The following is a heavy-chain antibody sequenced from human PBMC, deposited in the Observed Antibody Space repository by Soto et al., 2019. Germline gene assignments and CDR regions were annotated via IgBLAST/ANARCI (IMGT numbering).Heavy chain of an antibody. D-gene: IGHD3-16*01. CDR3: AKDRLYKHRSLRVLTFDY. Sequence: SLRLSCAASGFTFSSYGMHWVRQAPGKGLEWVAVISYDGSNKYYADSVKGRFTISRDNSKNTLYLQMNSLRAEDTAVYYCAKDRLYKHRSLRVLTFDYWGQGTLVTVSS. J-gene: IGHJ4*02. CDR1: GFTFSSYG. CDR2: ISYDGSNK. V-gene: IGHV3-30*18.